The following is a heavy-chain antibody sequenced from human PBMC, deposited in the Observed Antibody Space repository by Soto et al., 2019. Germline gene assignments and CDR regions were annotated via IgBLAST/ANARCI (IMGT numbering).Heavy chain of an antibody. CDR1: GFTFSSYA. D-gene: IGHD3-9*01. CDR2: ISGSGGST. Sequence: GGSLRLSCAASGFTFSSYAMSWVRQAPGKGLEWVSAISGSGGSTYYADSVKGRFTISRDNSKNTLYLQMNSLRAEDTAVYYCAKDSPSYYDILSDYYYGMDVWGQGTTVTVSS. CDR3: AKDSPSYYDILSDYYYGMDV. J-gene: IGHJ6*02. V-gene: IGHV3-23*01.